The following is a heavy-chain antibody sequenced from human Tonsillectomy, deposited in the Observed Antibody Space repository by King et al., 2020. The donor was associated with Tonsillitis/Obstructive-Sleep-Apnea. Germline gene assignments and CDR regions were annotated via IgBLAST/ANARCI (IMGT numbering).Heavy chain of an antibody. D-gene: IGHD3-3*01. CDR3: ARYDFWPYYFDY. V-gene: IGHV4-59*01. CDR2: IYYSGTT. CDR1: GGSISSYY. J-gene: IGHJ4*02. Sequence: QLQESGPGLVKPSETLSLTCTVSGGSISSYYWGWLRQPAGKGLEWIGYIYYSGTTNYNPSLKSRVTISVDTSKNQFSLKLSSVTAADTAVYYCARYDFWPYYFDYWGQGTLVTVSS.